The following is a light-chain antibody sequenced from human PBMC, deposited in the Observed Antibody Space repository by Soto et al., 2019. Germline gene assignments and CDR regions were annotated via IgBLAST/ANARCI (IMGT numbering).Light chain of an antibody. J-gene: IGKJ5*01. CDR3: QQSYSTLPIT. CDR1: QSISSY. CDR2: AAS. Sequence: DIQMTQSPSSLSASVGDRVTITCRASQSISSYLNWYQQKPGKAPKLLIYAASSLQSGVPSRFSGSGSGTDFTLTISSLQPEDFENYSCQQSYSTLPITFGQGTRLEIK. V-gene: IGKV1-39*01.